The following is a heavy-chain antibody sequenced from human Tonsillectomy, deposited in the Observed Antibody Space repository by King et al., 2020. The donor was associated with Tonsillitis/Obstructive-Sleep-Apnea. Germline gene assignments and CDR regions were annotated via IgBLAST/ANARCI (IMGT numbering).Heavy chain of an antibody. Sequence: VQLVESGGGVVRPGGALRLSCAASWFTFFDYCMSWVRPNPGKGLEVVSGFYLNGGRTGYADFLKGRFTISRDNAKNTLFLQMNSLRAEDTALYYCARVDSTTHLFGIVDYWGQGTLVTVSS. D-gene: IGHD3-16*01. CDR1: WFTFFDYC. V-gene: IGHV3-20*04. J-gene: IGHJ4*02. CDR2: FYLNGGRT. CDR3: ARVDSTTHLFGIVDY.